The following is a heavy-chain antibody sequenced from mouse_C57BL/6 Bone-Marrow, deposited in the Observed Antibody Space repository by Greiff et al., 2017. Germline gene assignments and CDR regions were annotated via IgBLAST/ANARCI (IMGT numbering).Heavy chain of an antibody. CDR2: INPYNGGT. CDR1: GYTFPDYY. J-gene: IGHJ4*01. CDR3: ARRGDYDENYYAMDY. Sequence: VQLQQSGPVLVKPGASVKMSCKASGYTFPDYYMNWVKQSHGKSLEWIGVINPYNGGTSYNQKFKGKATLTVDKSSSTAYMELNSLTSEDSAVYYCARRGDYDENYYAMDYWGQGTSVTVSS. V-gene: IGHV1-19*01. D-gene: IGHD2-4*01.